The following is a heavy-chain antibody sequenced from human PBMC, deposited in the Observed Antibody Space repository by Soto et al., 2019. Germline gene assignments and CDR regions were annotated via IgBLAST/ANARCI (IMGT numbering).Heavy chain of an antibody. J-gene: IGHJ4*02. CDR2: MNTNTGNT. CDR3: ARVVRFFGGHAGY. V-gene: IGHV1-8*01. CDR1: GYTFTEFD. Sequence: QVLLVQAGADVKKPGASVKVSCKISGYTFTEFDINWVRQAPGQGHEWMGRMNTNTGNTGYAQKVQGRVTMTRDTSISTAYMELRRMRSENTAVYYCARVVRFFGGHAGYWGQGTLVTVSS. D-gene: IGHD3-3*01.